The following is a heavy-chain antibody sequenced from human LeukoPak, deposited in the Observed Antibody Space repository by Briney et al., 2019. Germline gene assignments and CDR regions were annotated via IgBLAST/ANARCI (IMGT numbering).Heavy chain of an antibody. CDR2: IYYSGST. J-gene: IGHJ3*02. CDR1: GGSISGSSYY. D-gene: IGHD6-19*01. CDR3: ARAGSGRRTDAFDI. V-gene: IGHV4-39*02. Sequence: SETLSLTCTVSGGSISGSSYYWGWIRHPPGKGLEWIGSIYYSGSTYYNPSLKSRVTISVDTSKNQLSLKLNSVTATDTAVYYYARAGSGRRTDAFDIWGQGTMVTVSS.